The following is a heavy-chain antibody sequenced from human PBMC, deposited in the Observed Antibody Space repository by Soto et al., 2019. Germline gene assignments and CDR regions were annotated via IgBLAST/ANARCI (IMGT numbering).Heavy chain of an antibody. Sequence: QVQLVQSGAEVKKPGSSVKVSCKASGGTFSSYAISWVRQAPGQGLEWMGGIIPIVGTANYAQKFQGRVTITGDESTSTAYMELSSLRSEYTAVYYCARSITIFGVVSYDYYGMDVWGQGTTVTVSS. CDR1: GGTFSSYA. V-gene: IGHV1-69*01. CDR3: ARSITIFGVVSYDYYGMDV. D-gene: IGHD3-3*01. J-gene: IGHJ6*02. CDR2: IIPIVGTA.